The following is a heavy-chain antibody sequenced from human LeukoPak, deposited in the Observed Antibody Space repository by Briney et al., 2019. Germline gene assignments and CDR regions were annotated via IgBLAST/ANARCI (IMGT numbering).Heavy chain of an antibody. CDR1: RFTFSTYG. D-gene: IGHD3-22*01. CDR2: ISGSGNRA. V-gene: IGHV3-23*01. CDR3: AKDADISVELVVITSFDS. J-gene: IGHJ4*02. Sequence: GGTLRLSCAASRFTFSTYGMNWVRQTPGKGLEWVSAISGSGNRAYHADSVKGRFTISRDNSKNMLYLQMYSLRAEDTALYYCAKDADISVELVVITSFDSWGQGTLVTVSS.